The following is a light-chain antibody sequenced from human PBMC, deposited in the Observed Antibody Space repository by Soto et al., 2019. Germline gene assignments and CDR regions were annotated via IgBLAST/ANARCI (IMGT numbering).Light chain of an antibody. CDR3: QQYNNWPPYT. V-gene: IGKV3-15*01. CDR1: QSVSSN. J-gene: IGKJ2*01. CDR2: GAS. Sequence: EIVMTQSPATLSVSPGERATLSCRASQSVSSNLAWYQQKPGQAPRLLIYGASTRATGSPARFSGGGSGTEFTITISSLQSEDFAVYYCQQYNNWPPYTFGQGTKLEIK.